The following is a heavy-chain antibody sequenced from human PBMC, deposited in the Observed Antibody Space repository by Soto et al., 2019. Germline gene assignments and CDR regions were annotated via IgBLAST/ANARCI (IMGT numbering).Heavy chain of an antibody. CDR1: GFTFSSYA. CDR3: AKDGSDTAIYYGMDV. J-gene: IGHJ6*02. CDR2: ISGSGGST. D-gene: IGHD5-18*01. V-gene: IGHV3-23*01. Sequence: GGSLRLSCAASGFTFSSYAMSWVRQAPGKGLEWVSAISGSGGSTYYADSVKGRFTISRDNSKNTLYLQMNSLRAEGTAVYYCAKDGSDTAIYYGMDVWGQGTTVTVSS.